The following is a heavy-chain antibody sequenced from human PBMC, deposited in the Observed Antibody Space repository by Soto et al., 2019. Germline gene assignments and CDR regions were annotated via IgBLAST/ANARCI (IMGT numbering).Heavy chain of an antibody. CDR3: ARVSVVSTGHAFDI. Sequence: QVQLQESGPGLVKPSQTLSLTCTVSGGSISSGGYYWSWIRQHPGKGLEWIGYIYYSGSTYYNPSLKSRVTIAVDTSKNQFSLKLSSVTAADTAVYYCARVSVVSTGHAFDIWGQGTMVTVSS. CDR1: GGSISSGGYY. CDR2: IYYSGST. D-gene: IGHD3-22*01. V-gene: IGHV4-31*03. J-gene: IGHJ3*02.